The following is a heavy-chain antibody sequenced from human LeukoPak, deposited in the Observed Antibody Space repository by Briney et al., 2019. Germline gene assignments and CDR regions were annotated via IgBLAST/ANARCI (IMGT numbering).Heavy chain of an antibody. CDR2: IYHSGST. CDR3: ASTDSSGYYEIY. Sequence: SETLSLTCTVSGYSISSGYFWGWIRQPPGKGLEWIGSIYHSGSTYYNPSLKSRVTISVDTSKNQFSLKLSSVTAADTAVYYCASTDSSGYYEIYWGQGTLATVSS. V-gene: IGHV4-38-2*02. J-gene: IGHJ4*02. D-gene: IGHD3-22*01. CDR1: GYSISSGYF.